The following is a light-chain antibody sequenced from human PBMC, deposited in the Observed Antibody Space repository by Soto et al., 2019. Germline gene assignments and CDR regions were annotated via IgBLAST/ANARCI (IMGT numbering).Light chain of an antibody. J-gene: IGKJ1*01. V-gene: IGKV3-20*01. CDR2: GAS. CDR1: QSVSSGY. Sequence: EIALNQTPCTLSGSTCEGATLSCRASQSVSSGYLAWYQQKPGQAPRLLIYGASRRATGIPDRFSGSGSGTDFTLSICRLEPEDFAVYWCQHYGHSPRFGEGSKVDIK. CDR3: QHYGHSPR.